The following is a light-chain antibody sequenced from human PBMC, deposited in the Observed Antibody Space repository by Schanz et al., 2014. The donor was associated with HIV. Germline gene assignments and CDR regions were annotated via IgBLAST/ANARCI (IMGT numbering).Light chain of an antibody. Sequence: QAVVTQEPSLTVSPGGTVTLTCGSSTGAVTSGHYVYWFQQKPGQAPKTLIHGTNNRHSWTPARFSGSLLGGKAALTISGAQPEDEADYYCLLNNSGARGIFGGGTKLTVL. CDR1: TGAVTSGHY. J-gene: IGLJ2*01. CDR2: GTN. CDR3: LLNNSGARGI. V-gene: IGLV7-46*01.